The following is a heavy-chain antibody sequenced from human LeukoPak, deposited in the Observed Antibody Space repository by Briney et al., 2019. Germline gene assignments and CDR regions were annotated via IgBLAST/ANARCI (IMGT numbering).Heavy chain of an antibody. CDR3: ARHPADYDYVWGSLSGLGAFDI. V-gene: IGHV4-39*01. CDR2: IYYSGST. CDR1: GFTFSSYE. D-gene: IGHD3-16*01. Sequence: PGGSLRLSCAASGFTFSSYEMNWVRQPPGKGLEWIGSIYYSGSTYYNPSLKSRVTISVDTSKNQFSLKLSSVTAADTAVYYCARHPADYDYVWGSLSGLGAFDIWGQGTMVTVSS. J-gene: IGHJ3*02.